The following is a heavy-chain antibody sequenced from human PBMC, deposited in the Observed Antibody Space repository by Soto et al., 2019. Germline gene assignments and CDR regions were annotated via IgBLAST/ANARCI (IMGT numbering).Heavy chain of an antibody. CDR2: LHYSGSA. D-gene: IGHD3-16*01. CDR3: ARSGHTFVGVV. J-gene: IGHJ4*02. Sequence: KASETLSLTCTVSGASMSDYYVSWIRQSPGKGLEHIGYLHYSGSANYNPSLKSRVTISMDTSKNQFFLKLNSVTAADTAIYYCARSGHTFVGVVWGQGIPVTVSS. V-gene: IGHV4-59*01. CDR1: GASMSDYY.